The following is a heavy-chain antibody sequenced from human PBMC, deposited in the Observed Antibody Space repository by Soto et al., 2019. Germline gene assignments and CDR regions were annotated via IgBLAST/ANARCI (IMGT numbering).Heavy chain of an antibody. D-gene: IGHD3-22*01. CDR1: GGSISSYY. J-gene: IGHJ5*02. V-gene: IGHV4-59*01. CDR2: IYYSGST. Sequence: SETLSLTCTVSGGSISSYYWSWIRQPPGKGLEWIGYIYYSGSTNYNPSLKSRVTISVDTSKNQFSLKLSSVTAADTAVYYCARATYYYDRSGYLYNWFDPWGQGTLVTVSS. CDR3: ARATYYYDRSGYLYNWFDP.